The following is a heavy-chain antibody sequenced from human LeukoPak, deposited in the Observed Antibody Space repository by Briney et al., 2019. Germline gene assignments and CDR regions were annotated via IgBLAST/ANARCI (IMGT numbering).Heavy chain of an antibody. CDR2: ISAYNGDT. D-gene: IGHD2-15*01. CDR3: GRGPYCSGGTCYSQYFDY. CDR1: GYTFITYG. V-gene: IGHV1-18*01. Sequence: ASVKVSCKASGYTFITYGISWVRQAPGQGLEWMGWISAYNGDTNYAQKLQGRVTMTTDTSTSTAYMELRSLRSDDTAVYYCGRGPYCSGGTCYSQYFDYWGQETLVTVSS. J-gene: IGHJ4*02.